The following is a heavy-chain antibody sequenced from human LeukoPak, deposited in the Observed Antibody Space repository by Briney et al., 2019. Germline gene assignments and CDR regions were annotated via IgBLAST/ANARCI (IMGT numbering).Heavy chain of an antibody. Sequence: SETLSLTCAVYGGSFSGYYWSWIRQPPGKGLEWIGEINHSGSTNYNPSLKSRVTISVDTSKNQFSLKPSSVTAADTAVYYCARGVAVAGIPWYFDLWGRGTLVTVSS. J-gene: IGHJ2*01. CDR3: ARGVAVAGIPWYFDL. V-gene: IGHV4-34*01. CDR2: INHSGST. D-gene: IGHD6-19*01. CDR1: GGSFSGYY.